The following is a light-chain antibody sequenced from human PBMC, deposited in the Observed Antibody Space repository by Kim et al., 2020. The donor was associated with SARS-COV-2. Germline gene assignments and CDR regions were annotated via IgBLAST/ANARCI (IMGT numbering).Light chain of an antibody. CDR2: DIS. J-gene: IGLJ3*02. Sequence: GQSGTISCAGTINDLGTYALISWYQQYPGKAPRLIIFDISQRPSGISGRFSGSKSGNTASLTISPLEPDDEADYFCCSFTSGISWVFGGGTQLTVL. CDR3: CSFTSGISWV. V-gene: IGLV2-23*02. CDR1: INDLGTYAL.